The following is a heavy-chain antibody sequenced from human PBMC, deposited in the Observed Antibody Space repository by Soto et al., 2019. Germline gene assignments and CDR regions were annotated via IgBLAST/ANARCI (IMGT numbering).Heavy chain of an antibody. D-gene: IGHD6-19*01. CDR1: GYSISSGYY. Sequence: SETLSLTCAVSGYSISSGYYWGWIPQPPGKGLEWIGSIYHSGSTYYNPSLKSRVTISVDTSKNQFSLKLSSVTAADTAVYYCARGWASGWYYFDYWGQGTLVTVSS. J-gene: IGHJ4*02. V-gene: IGHV4-38-2*01. CDR2: IYHSGST. CDR3: ARGWASGWYYFDY.